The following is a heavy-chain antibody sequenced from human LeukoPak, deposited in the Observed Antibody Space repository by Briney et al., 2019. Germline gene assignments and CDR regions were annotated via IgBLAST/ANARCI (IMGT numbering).Heavy chain of an antibody. CDR1: GGSIGSGSFY. J-gene: IGHJ4*02. CDR2: IYLSGST. CDR3: AREPLPRGYSSGTYYFDY. Sequence: SETLSLTCSVSGGSIGSGSFYWGWVRQPPGKGLEWIASIYLSGSTYYKPSLKSRVTMSVDTSKNQFSLKLSSVTAADTAVYYCAREPLPRGYSSGTYYFDYWGQGTLVTVSS. V-gene: IGHV4-39*07. D-gene: IGHD6-19*01.